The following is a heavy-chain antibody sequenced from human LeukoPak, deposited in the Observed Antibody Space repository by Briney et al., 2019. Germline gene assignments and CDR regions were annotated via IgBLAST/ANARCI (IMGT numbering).Heavy chain of an antibody. CDR3: AREAVLLWFGELPYFDY. Sequence: PGGSLRLSCAASGFTFSSYAMHWVRQAPGKGLEWVAVISYDGSNKYYADSVKGRFTISRDNAKNSLYLQMNSLRAEDTAVYYCAREAVLLWFGELPYFDYWGQGTLVTVSS. CDR1: GFTFSSYA. J-gene: IGHJ4*02. V-gene: IGHV3-30-3*01. CDR2: ISYDGSNK. D-gene: IGHD3-10*01.